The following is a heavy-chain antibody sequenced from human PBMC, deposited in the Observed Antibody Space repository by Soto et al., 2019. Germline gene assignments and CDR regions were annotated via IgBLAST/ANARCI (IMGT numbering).Heavy chain of an antibody. CDR1: GFTFSNAW. CDR3: TTDTKVYAPTYYYYYYMGV. D-gene: IGHD2-8*01. V-gene: IGHV3-15*01. CDR2: IKSKTDGGTT. J-gene: IGHJ6*03. Sequence: EVQLVESGGGLVKPGGSLRLSCAASGFTFSNAWMSWVRQAPGKGLEWVGRIKSKTDGGTTDYAAPVKGRFTISRDDSKNTLYLQMNSLKTEDTAVYYCTTDTKVYAPTYYYYYYMGVWGKGTTVTVSS.